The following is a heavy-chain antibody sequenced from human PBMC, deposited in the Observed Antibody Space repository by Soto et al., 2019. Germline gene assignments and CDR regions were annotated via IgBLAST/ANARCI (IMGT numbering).Heavy chain of an antibody. CDR3: SSRVAVACGVVGAFDI. CDR1: SGSISSSNW. J-gene: IGHJ3*02. Sequence: QVQLRESGPGLVKPSGTLSLTCAVSSGSISSSNWWSWVRQPPGKGLEWIGEIYHSGSTNYNPSLSSRVTISVDTSKTQFSLRLSSVTAAVTAVYYCSSRVAVACGVVGAFDIWGQGTMVTVSS. D-gene: IGHD6-19*01. CDR2: IYHSGST. V-gene: IGHV4-4*02.